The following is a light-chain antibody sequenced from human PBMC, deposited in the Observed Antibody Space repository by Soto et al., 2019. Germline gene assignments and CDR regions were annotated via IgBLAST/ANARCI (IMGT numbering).Light chain of an antibody. J-gene: IGKJ1*01. CDR1: QSISSK. CDR3: QHYNDWRWT. Sequence: EIVMTQSPATLSVSPGEGATLSCRASQSISSKLAWYQQKPGQAPRLLIYGASTRATGVPARFFGSGSGTEFTLTISSLQSEDVAVYYCQHYNDWRWTFGQGTKVEIK. CDR2: GAS. V-gene: IGKV3-15*01.